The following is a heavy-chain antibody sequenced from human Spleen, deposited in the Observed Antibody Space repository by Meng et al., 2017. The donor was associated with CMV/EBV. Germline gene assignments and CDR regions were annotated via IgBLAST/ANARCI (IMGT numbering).Heavy chain of an antibody. CDR3: ATVPGLGYCSSTSCYTGGY. D-gene: IGHD2-2*02. CDR1: GDSISSYY. V-gene: IGHV4-59*01. J-gene: IGHJ4*02. CDR2: IYYSGST. Sequence: SETLSLTCTVSGDSISSYYWTWIRQPPGKGLEWIGYIYYSGSTNYNPSLKSRVTISVDTSKNQFSLKLSSVTAADTAVYYCATVPGLGYCSSTSCYTGGYWGQGTLVTVSS.